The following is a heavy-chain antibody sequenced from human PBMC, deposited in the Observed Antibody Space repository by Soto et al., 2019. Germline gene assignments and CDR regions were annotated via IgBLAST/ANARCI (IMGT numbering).Heavy chain of an antibody. CDR3: ASLSGYSPTDAFDI. J-gene: IGHJ3*02. CDR1: GFTFSSYW. CDR2: IKQDGSEK. Sequence: GGSLRLSCAASGFTFSSYWMSWVRQAPGKGLEWVANIKQDGSEKYYVDSVKGRFTISRDNAKNSLYLQMNSLRAEDTAVYYCASLSGYSPTDAFDIWGQGTMVTVSS. V-gene: IGHV3-7*05. D-gene: IGHD3-22*01.